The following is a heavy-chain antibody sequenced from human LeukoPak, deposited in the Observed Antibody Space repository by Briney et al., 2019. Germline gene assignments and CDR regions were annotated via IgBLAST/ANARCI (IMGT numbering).Heavy chain of an antibody. D-gene: IGHD6-19*01. Sequence: SETLSLTCTVSGGSISSYYWSWIRQPPGKGLEWIRYTYYSGSTNYNPSLKSRVTISVDTSKNQFSLKLSSVTAADTAVYYCARDPGYSSGWYDAFDIWGQGTMVTVSS. CDR1: GGSISSYY. V-gene: IGHV4-59*01. CDR3: ARDPGYSSGWYDAFDI. CDR2: TYYSGST. J-gene: IGHJ3*02.